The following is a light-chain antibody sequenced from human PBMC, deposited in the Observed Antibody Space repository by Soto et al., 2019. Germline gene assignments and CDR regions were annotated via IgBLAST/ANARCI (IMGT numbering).Light chain of an antibody. Sequence: EIVLTQSPGTLSLSPGERATLSCRASPRVSSSYLAWYQQKPGQAPRRLIYGAAIRATGIPDRFSGSGSGTDVTLTISRREPEDFAVYFCQRYGSSPPFTFGQGTKVEI. CDR1: PRVSSSY. CDR3: QRYGSSPPFT. CDR2: GAA. V-gene: IGKV3-20*01. J-gene: IGKJ2*01.